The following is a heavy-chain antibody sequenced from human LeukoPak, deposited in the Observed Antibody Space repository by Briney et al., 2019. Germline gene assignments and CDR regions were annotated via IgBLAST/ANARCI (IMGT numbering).Heavy chain of an antibody. Sequence: ASVKVSCKASGYTLTAYYMHWVRQAPGQGLEWMGWINPNTGGTNYAPKFQGRVTMTRDTSISTAYMVLSSLTFDDTAVYYCARDDNFQFDSWGQGTLVTVSS. V-gene: IGHV1-2*02. CDR2: INPNTGGT. J-gene: IGHJ4*02. CDR1: GYTLTAYY. CDR3: ARDDNFQFDS. D-gene: IGHD1-1*01.